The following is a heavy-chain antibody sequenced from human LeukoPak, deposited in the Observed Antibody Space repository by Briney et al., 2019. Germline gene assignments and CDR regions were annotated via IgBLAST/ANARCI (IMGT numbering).Heavy chain of an antibody. Sequence: GGSLRLSCAASGFTFSSYAMHWVRQAPGKGLEWVAVISYDGSNKYYADSVKGRFTISRDNSKNTLYLQMNSLRAEDTAVYYCARWSHCSSTSCYGEGFDYWGQGTLVTVSS. CDR2: ISYDGSNK. CDR3: ARWSHCSSTSCYGEGFDY. J-gene: IGHJ4*02. V-gene: IGHV3-30-3*01. D-gene: IGHD2-2*01. CDR1: GFTFSSYA.